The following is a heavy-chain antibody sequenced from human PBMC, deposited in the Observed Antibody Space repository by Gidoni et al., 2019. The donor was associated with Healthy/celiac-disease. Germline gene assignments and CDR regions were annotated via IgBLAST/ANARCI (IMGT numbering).Heavy chain of an antibody. Sequence: QVQLVQSGAEVKKPGSSVKVSCKASGGTFSSYATSWVRQAPGQGLEWMGGIIPIFGTANYAQKFQGRVTITADESTSTAYMELSSLRSEDTAVYYCARDLSGNSYGYRYVDYYGMDVWGQGTTVTVSS. CDR2: IIPIFGTA. V-gene: IGHV1-69*01. J-gene: IGHJ6*02. D-gene: IGHD5-18*01. CDR1: GGTFSSYA. CDR3: ARDLSGNSYGYRYVDYYGMDV.